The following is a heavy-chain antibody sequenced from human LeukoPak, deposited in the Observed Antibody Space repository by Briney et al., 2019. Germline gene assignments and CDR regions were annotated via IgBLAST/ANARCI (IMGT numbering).Heavy chain of an antibody. CDR1: GGSIRNNY. V-gene: IGHV4-59*08. J-gene: IGHJ4*02. CDR2: IYYTGGT. Sequence: PSETLSLTCTVSGGSIRNNYWTWIRQPPGKGLEYIGYIYYTGGTNYNPSLKSRVTISVDTSKNQFSLKLNFVTAAETAVYFCAKYGGSGWVIDYWGQGTLVTVSS. D-gene: IGHD6-19*01. CDR3: AKYGGSGWVIDY.